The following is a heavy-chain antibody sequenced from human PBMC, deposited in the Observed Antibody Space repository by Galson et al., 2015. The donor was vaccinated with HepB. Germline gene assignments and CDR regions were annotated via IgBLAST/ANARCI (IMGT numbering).Heavy chain of an antibody. CDR3: TRRGDYGDYGAEFDY. Sequence: SVKVSCKASGYTFTSYAMHWVRQAPGQRLEWMGWINAGNGNTKYSQKFQGRVTITRDTSASTAYMELSSLRSEDTAVYYCTRRGDYGDYGAEFDYWGQGTLVTVSS. D-gene: IGHD4-17*01. CDR1: GYTFTSYA. J-gene: IGHJ4*02. CDR2: INAGNGNT. V-gene: IGHV1-3*01.